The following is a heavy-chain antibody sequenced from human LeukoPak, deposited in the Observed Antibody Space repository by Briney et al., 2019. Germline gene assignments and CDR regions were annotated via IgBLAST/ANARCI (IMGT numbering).Heavy chain of an antibody. Sequence: ASVKVSCKASGYTFTSYAMHWVRQAPGQRLEWMGWINAGNGNTKYSQKFQGRVTITRDTSASTAYMELSSLRSEDTAVYYCARGEWVPAATNWFDPWGQGTLVTVSS. D-gene: IGHD2-2*01. CDR2: INAGNGNT. CDR3: ARGEWVPAATNWFDP. J-gene: IGHJ5*02. V-gene: IGHV1-3*01. CDR1: GYTFTSYA.